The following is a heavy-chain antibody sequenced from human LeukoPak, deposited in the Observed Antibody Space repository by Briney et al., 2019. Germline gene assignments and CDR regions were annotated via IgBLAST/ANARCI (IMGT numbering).Heavy chain of an antibody. CDR1: GYTLTVNY. CDR2: MNPNSGVT. D-gene: IGHD2-2*01. CDR3: TRGAGTSWFDY. J-gene: IGHJ4*02. V-gene: IGHV1-2*02. Sequence: ASVKVSCKPSGYTLTVNYLHWVRQAPGQGLEWVGWMNPNSGVTVYAQNFQGRVTMTRDTSFSTAYMELSSLTSDDTAVYYCTRGAGTSWFDYWGQGSLVTVSS.